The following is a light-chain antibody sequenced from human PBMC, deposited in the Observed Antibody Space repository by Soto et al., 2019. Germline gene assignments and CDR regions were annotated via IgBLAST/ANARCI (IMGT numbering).Light chain of an antibody. CDR3: QSYDSSLSGYV. V-gene: IGLV1-40*01. J-gene: IGLJ1*01. CDR1: SSNIGAGYE. Sequence: QSVLTQPTSVSEAPGQRVTISCTGSSSNIGAGYEAHWYQPVPGTAPKLLIYENNNRPSGVPDRFSGSKSGTSASLAITGLQAEDEAEYYCQSYDSSLSGYVFGTGTKLTVL. CDR2: ENN.